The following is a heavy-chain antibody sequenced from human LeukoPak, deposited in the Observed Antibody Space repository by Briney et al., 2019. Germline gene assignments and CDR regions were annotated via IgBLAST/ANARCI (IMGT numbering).Heavy chain of an antibody. CDR3: ARDSASWGVVAAPY. CDR2: MSSSSSTI. J-gene: IGHJ4*02. CDR1: GFTFRSYT. Sequence: GGSLRLSCAASGFTFRSYTMHWVRQARGKGLEWVSYMSSSSSTIYYADSVKGRFTISRDNAKNSLYLQMNSLRAEDTAVYYCARDSASWGVVAAPYWGQGTLVTVSS. D-gene: IGHD2-15*01. V-gene: IGHV3-48*01.